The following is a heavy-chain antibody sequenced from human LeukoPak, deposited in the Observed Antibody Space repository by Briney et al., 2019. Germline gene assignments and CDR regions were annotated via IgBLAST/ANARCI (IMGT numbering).Heavy chain of an antibody. D-gene: IGHD6-13*01. V-gene: IGHV4-39*01. Sequence: SETLSLTCTVSGGSISSSSYYWGWIRQPPGKGLEWIGSIYYSGSTYYNPSLKSRVTISVDTSKNQFSLKLSSVTAADTAVYYCARRDSSSCDLDYWGQGTLVTVSS. CDR2: IYYSGST. J-gene: IGHJ4*02. CDR3: ARRDSSSCDLDY. CDR1: GGSISSSSYY.